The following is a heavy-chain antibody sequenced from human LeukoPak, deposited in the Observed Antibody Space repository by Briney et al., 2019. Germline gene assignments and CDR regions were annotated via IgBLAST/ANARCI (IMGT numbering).Heavy chain of an antibody. CDR2: ISGRDHTT. CDR1: GFTFSNFA. Sequence: GWSLRLSCAASGFTFSNFAMSWVRQAPGKGLGWVSVISGRDHTTYYTESVKGRFTISRDNSKNTLFLQMNSLRAEDTAVYYCAKDTSGWYKGLFDIWGQGTLVTVSS. CDR3: AKDTSGWYKGLFDI. J-gene: IGHJ4*02. V-gene: IGHV3-23*01. D-gene: IGHD6-19*01.